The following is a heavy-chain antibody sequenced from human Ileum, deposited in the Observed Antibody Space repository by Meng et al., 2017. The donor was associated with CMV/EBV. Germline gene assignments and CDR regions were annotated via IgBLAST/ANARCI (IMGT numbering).Heavy chain of an antibody. J-gene: IGHJ4*02. CDR3: ARATVTTN. D-gene: IGHD4-17*01. CDR1: GFIFDDYG. Sequence: ESLKISCAASGFIFDDYGMSWVRQAPGKGLEWVSSISSSSSYIYYADSVKGRFTISRDNAKNSLYLQMNSPRAEDTAVYYCARATVTTNWGQGTLVTVSS. V-gene: IGHV3-21*01. CDR2: ISSSSSYI.